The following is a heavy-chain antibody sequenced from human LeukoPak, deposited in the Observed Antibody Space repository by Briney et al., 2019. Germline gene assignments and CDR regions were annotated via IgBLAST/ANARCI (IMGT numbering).Heavy chain of an antibody. CDR1: GGSLSSGGYY. Sequence: SETLSLTCTVSGGSLSSGGYYWSWIRQPPGKGLEWIGYIYHSGSTYYNPSLKSRVTISVDRSKNQFSLKLSSVTAADTAVYYCARVYSSGSRAFQHWGQGTLVTVSS. V-gene: IGHV4-30-2*01. CDR2: IYHSGST. D-gene: IGHD6-19*01. J-gene: IGHJ1*01. CDR3: ARVYSSGSRAFQH.